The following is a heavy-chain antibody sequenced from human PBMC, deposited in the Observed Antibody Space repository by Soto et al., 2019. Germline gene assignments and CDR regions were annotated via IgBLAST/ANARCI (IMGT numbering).Heavy chain of an antibody. V-gene: IGHV3-66*01. CDR3: VRDDIGLGIDY. J-gene: IGHJ4*02. D-gene: IGHD6-19*01. Sequence: VRQAPVKELEWVSFIYSEGITYYADSVKGRFIISRDNSNNTLYFQMXXLIAEDTAVYYCVRDDIGLGIDYWGLGTLVTVSS. CDR2: IYSEGIT.